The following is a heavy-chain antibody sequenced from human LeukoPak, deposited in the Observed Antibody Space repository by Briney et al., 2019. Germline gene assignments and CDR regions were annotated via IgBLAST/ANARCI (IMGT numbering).Heavy chain of an antibody. V-gene: IGHV1-18*01. CDR2: IMSYNGNK. J-gene: IGHJ4*02. D-gene: IGHD2-21*01. Sequence: ASLMLSCKASGYTFTSYGISWVRQAPGQGLEWVGWIMSYNGNKNYAPTLLGRVTMTTDTSTSTAYMELRSLRSDDTAVYYCARGGDGSIDHWGQGTLVTVSS. CDR1: GYTFTSYG. CDR3: ARGGDGSIDH.